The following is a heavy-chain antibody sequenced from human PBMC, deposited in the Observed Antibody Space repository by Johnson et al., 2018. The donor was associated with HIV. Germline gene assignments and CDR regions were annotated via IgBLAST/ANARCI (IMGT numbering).Heavy chain of an antibody. V-gene: IGHV3-30*14. D-gene: IGHD3-10*01. CDR2: ISFYGNNK. CDR3: ARDPGWRGSYGSAFDI. J-gene: IGHJ3*02. Sequence: QVQLVESGGGVVQPGRSLRLSCAASGFTFSSYALHWVRQAPGKGLEWVAVISFYGNNKNYADSVKGLFTISRDNSKNTLYVQMNSLRAEDTAVYYCARDPGWRGSYGSAFDIWGQGTMVIVSS. CDR1: GFTFSSYA.